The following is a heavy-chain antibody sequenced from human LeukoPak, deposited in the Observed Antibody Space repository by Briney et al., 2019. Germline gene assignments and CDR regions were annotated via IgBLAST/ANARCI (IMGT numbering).Heavy chain of an antibody. CDR1: GGSISSYY. D-gene: IGHD3-3*01. CDR2: IYTSGST. J-gene: IGHJ4*02. Sequence: PSATLSLTCTVSGGSISSYYWSWIPQPAGKGLELIGRIYTSGSTNYNPSLKRRVTMSVDTSKNQFSLKLSSVTAADTGVYYCVGEGPRSPMRELATIFGVVSQFFDYWGQGTLVTVSS. V-gene: IGHV4-4*07. CDR3: VGEGPRSPMRELATIFGVVSQFFDY.